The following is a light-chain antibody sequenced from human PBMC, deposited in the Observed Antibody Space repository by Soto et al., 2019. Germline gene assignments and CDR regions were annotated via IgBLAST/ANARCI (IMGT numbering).Light chain of an antibody. CDR3: HQYGNSLMYT. J-gene: IGKJ2*01. V-gene: IGKV3-20*01. Sequence: EIVLTQSPGTLSLSPGERATLSCRASQSVSSSSLAWYQQKPGQAPRLLIYGASRRATGIPDRFSGSGSGTDVTLTISSLEPEDFAVYYCHQYGNSLMYTFGQGNNLEIK. CDR1: QSVSSSS. CDR2: GAS.